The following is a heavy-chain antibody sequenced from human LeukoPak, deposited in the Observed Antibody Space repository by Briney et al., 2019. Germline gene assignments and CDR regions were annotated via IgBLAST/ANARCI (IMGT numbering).Heavy chain of an antibody. CDR1: GGSISSYY. D-gene: IGHD1-26*01. CDR2: IYYSGST. J-gene: IGHJ4*02. V-gene: IGHV4-59*12. Sequence: ETLFLTCTVSGGSISSYYWSWIRQPPGKGLEWIGDIYYSGSTNYNPSLKSRVTISVDTSKNQFSLRLSSVTAADTAVYYSARLASGSYGPLTPFDYWGQGNLGSVSS. CDR3: ARLASGSYGPLTPFDY.